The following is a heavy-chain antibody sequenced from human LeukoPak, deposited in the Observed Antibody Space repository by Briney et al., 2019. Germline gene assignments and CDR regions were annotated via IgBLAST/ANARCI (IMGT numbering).Heavy chain of an antibody. Sequence: SPTLSLTCAISGDSVSSNSASWNWLRQSPSRGLEWLGRTYYRSKWNSDYAVSVKSRITINPDTSKNQFSLHLESVTPEDTAVYYCARDPDNSYEWGPFDPWGQGTLVTVSS. D-gene: IGHD1-1*01. CDR3: ARDPDNSYEWGPFDP. CDR2: TYYRSKWNS. CDR1: GDSVSSNSAS. J-gene: IGHJ5*02. V-gene: IGHV6-1*01.